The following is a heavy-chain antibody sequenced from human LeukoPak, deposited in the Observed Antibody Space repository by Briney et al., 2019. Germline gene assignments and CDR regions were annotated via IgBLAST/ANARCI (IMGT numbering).Heavy chain of an antibody. J-gene: IGHJ4*02. V-gene: IGHV3-30*02. CDR3: AKPYSSTWDYFDY. CDR2: IRYDGSNK. D-gene: IGHD6-13*01. Sequence: PGGSLRLSCAASGFTFSSYAMHWVRQAPGKGLEWVALIRYDGSNKYYADSVKGRFTISRDNSKKTLYLQMNSLRAEDTAVYYCAKPYSSTWDYFDYWGQGTLVTVSS. CDR1: GFTFSSYA.